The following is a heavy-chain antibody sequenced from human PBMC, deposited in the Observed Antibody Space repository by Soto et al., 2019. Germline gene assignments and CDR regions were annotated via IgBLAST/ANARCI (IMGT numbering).Heavy chain of an antibody. V-gene: IGHV4-30-2*01. Sequence: QLQLQESGSGLVKPSQTLSLTCAVSGGSISSGGYSWSWIRQPPGKGLEWIGYIYHSGSTYYNPALKCCVTISVDTAKTQSTLKLSSVTPEETAVYYFAIGAPVVIQHWGQGTLFSVSS. D-gene: IGHD3-22*01. CDR3: AIGAPVVIQH. J-gene: IGHJ1*01. CDR2: IYHSGST. CDR1: GGSISSGGYS.